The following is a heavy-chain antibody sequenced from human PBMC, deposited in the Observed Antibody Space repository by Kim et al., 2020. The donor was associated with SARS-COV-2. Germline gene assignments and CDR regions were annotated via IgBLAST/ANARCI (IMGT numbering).Heavy chain of an antibody. CDR3: ASKTAGYYHYAMDV. Sequence: GDAVRGRFTSTRDNAKNTLYLQMNSLRAEDTSVYHCASKTAGYYHYAMDVWGQGTTVTVSS. J-gene: IGHJ6*02. D-gene: IGHD1-1*01. V-gene: IGHV3-74*01.